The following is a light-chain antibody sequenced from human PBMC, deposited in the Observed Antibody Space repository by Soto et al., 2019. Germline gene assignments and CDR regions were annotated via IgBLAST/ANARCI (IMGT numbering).Light chain of an antibody. CDR1: SSDVGTYNY. Sequence: QSALTQPRSVSGSPGQSVTISCTGTSSDVGTYNYVSWYQQHPGKAPKLMIYDVSKRPSGVPDRFSGSKSGNTASLTISGLQAEDEADYYCCSCAGSYTSLVFGGGTKLTVL. J-gene: IGLJ3*02. CDR2: DVS. V-gene: IGLV2-11*01. CDR3: CSCAGSYTSLV.